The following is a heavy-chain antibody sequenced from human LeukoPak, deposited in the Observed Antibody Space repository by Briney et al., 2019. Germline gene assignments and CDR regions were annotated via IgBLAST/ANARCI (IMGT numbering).Heavy chain of an antibody. Sequence: PSETLSLTCTVSGGSLRSYFWGWIRQPPGKGLECIGYIYYSGSTYYNPSLQSRVTISVDTSKNQFSLKLSSVTAADTAVYYCARLHRSLSIRMVRVYYFDYWGQGTLVTVSS. CDR2: IYYSGST. CDR1: GGSLRSYF. D-gene: IGHD3-10*01. J-gene: IGHJ4*02. V-gene: IGHV4-59*08. CDR3: ARLHRSLSIRMVRVYYFDY.